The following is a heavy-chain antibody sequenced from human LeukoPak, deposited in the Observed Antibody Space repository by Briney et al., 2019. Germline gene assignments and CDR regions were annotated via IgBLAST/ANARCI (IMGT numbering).Heavy chain of an antibody. J-gene: IGHJ2*01. CDR1: GGSVSNFY. V-gene: IGHV4-59*02. CDR3: AVGERGGGYWHLDL. CDR2: IYHNVIT. D-gene: IGHD3-16*01. Sequence: PSETLSLTCSLSGGSVSNFYWTWIRQPPGKGLEWIGYIYHNVITTYNPSVRNRVTISVDTSKDQFSLRLSSVTAADTAVYYCAVGERGGGYWHLDLWGRGTLVTVSS.